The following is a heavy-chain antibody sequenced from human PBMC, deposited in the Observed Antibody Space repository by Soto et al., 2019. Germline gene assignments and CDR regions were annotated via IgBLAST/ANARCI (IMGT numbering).Heavy chain of an antibody. CDR1: GYTFTDYY. J-gene: IGHJ5*02. Sequence: SVKVSCKTSGYTFTDYYMHWVRQAPGQGLEWMGGIIPIFGTANYAQKFQGRVTITADESTSTAYMELSSLRSEDTAVYYCASLGYCSSTSCLEGVNWFDPWGQGTLVTVSS. D-gene: IGHD2-2*01. V-gene: IGHV1-69*13. CDR3: ASLGYCSSTSCLEGVNWFDP. CDR2: IIPIFGTA.